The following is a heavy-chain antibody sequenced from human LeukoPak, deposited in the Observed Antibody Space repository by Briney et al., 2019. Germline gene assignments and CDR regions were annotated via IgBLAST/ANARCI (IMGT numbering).Heavy chain of an antibody. J-gene: IGHJ4*02. CDR2: IIPIFGTA. CDR3: ASQGYSYGYYFDY. Sequence: SVKVSCKASGGTFSSYAISWVRQAPGQGLEWMGRIIPIFGTANYAQKFQGRVTIATDESTSTAYMELSSLRSEDTAVYYCASQGYSYGYYFDYWGQGTLVTVSS. CDR1: GGTFSSYA. D-gene: IGHD5-18*01. V-gene: IGHV1-69*05.